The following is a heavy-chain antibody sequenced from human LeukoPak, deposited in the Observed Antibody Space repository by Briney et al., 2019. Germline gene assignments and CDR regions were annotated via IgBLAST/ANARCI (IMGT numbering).Heavy chain of an antibody. J-gene: IGHJ4*02. CDR3: ARRPRERQVSRYFFDY. CDR1: GGSISSYY. Sequence: SETLSLTCTVSGGSISSYYWSWIRQPPGKGLEWIGYIYYSGSTNYNPSLKSRVTISVDKSKNQFSLRLSSVTAADTAVYYCARRPRERQVSRYFFDYWGQGTLVTVSS. V-gene: IGHV4-59*08. D-gene: IGHD5-24*01. CDR2: IYYSGST.